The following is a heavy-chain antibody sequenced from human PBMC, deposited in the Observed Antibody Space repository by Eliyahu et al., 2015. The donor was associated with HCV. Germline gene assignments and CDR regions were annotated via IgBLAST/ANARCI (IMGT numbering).Heavy chain of an antibody. D-gene: IGHD6-19*01. V-gene: IGHV4-59*01. CDR1: GGXITTXY. CDR2: IHYSGST. Sequence: QVQLQESGPGLVKPSETLSLTCIVSGGXITTXYWSWIRQPPGKGLEWIGYIHYSGSTHYNPSLKSRVTISVDTSKNQFSLNLTSVTAADTAVYYCASGGGGIAVAGTGGWFDPWGQGTLVTVSS. J-gene: IGHJ5*02. CDR3: ASGGGGIAVAGTGGWFDP.